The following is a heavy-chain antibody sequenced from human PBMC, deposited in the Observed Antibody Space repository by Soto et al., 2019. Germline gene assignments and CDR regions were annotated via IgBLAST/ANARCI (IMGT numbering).Heavy chain of an antibody. CDR2: INSDGSST. Sequence: EVQMVESGGGLVQPGGSLRLSCAASGITFSSYWMHWVRQAPGKGLVWVSRINSDGSSTSYVDSVKGRFTISRDNAKNTLYLQMNSLRAEDTAVYYCAREYSSSRYFDYWGQGTLVTVSS. J-gene: IGHJ4*02. V-gene: IGHV3-74*01. CDR3: AREYSSSRYFDY. D-gene: IGHD6-13*01. CDR1: GITFSSYW.